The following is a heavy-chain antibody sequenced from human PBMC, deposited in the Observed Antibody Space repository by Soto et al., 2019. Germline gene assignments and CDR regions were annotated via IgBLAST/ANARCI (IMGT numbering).Heavy chain of an antibody. J-gene: IGHJ4*02. V-gene: IGHV1-69*02. Sequence: SVKVSCNASGGTFSSYTISWVRHSPGQGLEWMGRIIPILGIANYAQKFQGRVTITADKSTSTAYMELSSLRSEDTAVYYCARTVSDCSSTSCHDYWGQGTLVTVSS. CDR3: ARTVSDCSSTSCHDY. CDR1: GGTFSSYT. CDR2: IIPILGIA. D-gene: IGHD2-2*01.